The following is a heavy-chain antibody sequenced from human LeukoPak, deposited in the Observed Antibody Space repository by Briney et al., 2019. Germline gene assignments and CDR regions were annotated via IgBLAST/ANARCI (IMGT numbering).Heavy chain of an antibody. V-gene: IGHV3-21*01. CDR2: ISSSSSYI. D-gene: IGHD2-15*01. CDR1: GFSFRRYA. J-gene: IGHJ5*02. Sequence: GGSLRLSCAASGFSFRRYAMNWVRQAPGKGLEWVSSISSSSSYIYYTDSVKGRFTISRDNAKNSLNLQMNSLRAEDTAVYYCARSGVVVAALERGVANWFDPWGQGTLVTVSS. CDR3: ARSGVVVAALERGVANWFDP.